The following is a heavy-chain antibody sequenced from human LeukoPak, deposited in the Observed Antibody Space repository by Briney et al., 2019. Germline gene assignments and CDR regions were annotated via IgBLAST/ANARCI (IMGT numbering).Heavy chain of an antibody. Sequence: ASVKVSCKASGYTFTGYYMHWVRQAPGQGLEWMGWINPNSGGTNYAQKFQGRVTMTRDTSISTAYMELSRLRSDDTAVYYCARVNVFGNKDRVLRLLEWSYWGQGTLVTVSS. V-gene: IGHV1-2*02. D-gene: IGHD3-3*01. J-gene: IGHJ4*02. CDR2: INPNSGGT. CDR1: GYTFTGYY. CDR3: ARVNVFGNKDRVLRLLEWSY.